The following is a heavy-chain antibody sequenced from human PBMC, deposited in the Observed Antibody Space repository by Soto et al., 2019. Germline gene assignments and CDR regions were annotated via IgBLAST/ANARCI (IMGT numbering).Heavy chain of an antibody. J-gene: IGHJ6*02. CDR3: ARARMVRGIIYYYGMDV. D-gene: IGHD3-10*01. CDR2: VYHSGST. Sequence: SETLSLTCAVYGGSFSGYYWSWIRQPPGKGLEWIGYVYHSGSTNYNPSLKSRVTISVDTSKNQFSLKLNSVTAADTAVYYCARARMVRGIIYYYGMDVWGQGTTVTVSS. CDR1: GGSFSGYY. V-gene: IGHV4-34*09.